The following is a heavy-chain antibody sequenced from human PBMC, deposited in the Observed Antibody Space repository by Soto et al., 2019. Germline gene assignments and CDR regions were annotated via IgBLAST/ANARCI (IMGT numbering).Heavy chain of an antibody. Sequence: GASVKVSCKASGYTFTSYGISWVRQAPGQGLEWMGWISAYNDNTHYAQRLQGRVTMTTDTSTSTAYMELRSLRSDDTAVYYCAREDCSGGRCYAGVGWGQGTLVTVSS. CDR2: ISAYNDNT. CDR1: GYTFTSYG. J-gene: IGHJ4*02. D-gene: IGHD2-15*01. CDR3: AREDCSGGRCYAGVG. V-gene: IGHV1-18*01.